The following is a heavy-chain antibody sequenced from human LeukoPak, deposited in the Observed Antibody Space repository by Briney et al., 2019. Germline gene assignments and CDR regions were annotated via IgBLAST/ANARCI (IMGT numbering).Heavy chain of an antibody. CDR2: ISAYNGNT. V-gene: IGHV1-18*04. CDR3: ARVRRTKIDY. J-gene: IGHJ4*02. CDR1: GYTFTGYY. Sequence: ASVKVSCKASGYTFTGYYMHWVRQAPGQGLEWMGWISAYNGNTNYAQKLQGRVTMTTDTSTSTAYMELRSLRSDDTAVYYCARVRRTKIDYWGQGTLVTVSS.